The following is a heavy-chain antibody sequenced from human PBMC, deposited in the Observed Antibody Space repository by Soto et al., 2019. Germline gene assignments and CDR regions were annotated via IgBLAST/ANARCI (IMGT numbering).Heavy chain of an antibody. V-gene: IGHV3-30*18. CDR1: GFTFSSYG. CDR2: ISYDGSNK. J-gene: IGHJ4*02. CDR3: AKADGLSYDFCSGVDY. Sequence: QVQLVESGGGVVQPGRSLRLSCAASGFTFSSYGMHWVRQAPGKGLEWVAVISYDGSNKYYADSVKGRFTISRDNSKNTLYLPMNSLRAEDTAVYYCAKADGLSYDFCSGVDYWGQGTLVTVSS. D-gene: IGHD3-3*01.